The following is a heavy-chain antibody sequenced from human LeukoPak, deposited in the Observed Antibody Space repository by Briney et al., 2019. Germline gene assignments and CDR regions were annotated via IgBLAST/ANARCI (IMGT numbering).Heavy chain of an antibody. J-gene: IGHJ4*02. CDR1: GFTFSGYT. CDR2: ISNDGSHK. D-gene: IGHD1-26*01. Sequence: QPGGSLRLSCAASGFTFSGYTMHWVRQAPGKGLDWVAVISNDGSHKFFADSVKGRFTISRDNSKNTLYLEMNGLRAEEAAVYYCASERWDWGQGTLVTVSS. V-gene: IGHV3-30*01. CDR3: ASERWD.